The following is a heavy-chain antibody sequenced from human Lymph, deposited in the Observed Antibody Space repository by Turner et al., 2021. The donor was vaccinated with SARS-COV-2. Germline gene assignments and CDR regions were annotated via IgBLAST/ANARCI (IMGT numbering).Heavy chain of an antibody. D-gene: IGHD2-21*02. Sequence: EVQLVESGGGLVKPGGSLRLPCAAAGFTFSSYSMTWVRQAPGKGLEWVSSITFTSSYISFADSVKGRFTISRDNAKNSLYLQMNSLRAEDTAVYYCARGPPDFPYYFDYWGQGTLVTVSS. J-gene: IGHJ4*02. V-gene: IGHV3-21*01. CDR3: ARGPPDFPYYFDY. CDR1: GFTFSSYS. CDR2: ITFTSSYI.